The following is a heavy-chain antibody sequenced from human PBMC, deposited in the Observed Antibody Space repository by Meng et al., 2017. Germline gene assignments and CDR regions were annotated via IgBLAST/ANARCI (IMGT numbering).Heavy chain of an antibody. D-gene: IGHD3/OR15-3a*01. V-gene: IGHV4-34*01. Sequence: QVQVKQWGAGLLEPSETLSLTWAVYGGSFSGYYWSWIRQPPGKGLEWIGEINHSGSTNYNPSLKSRVTISVDTSKNQFSLKLSSVTAADTAVYYCARVLDPVLVEFDYWGQGTLVTVSS. CDR3: ARVLDPVLVEFDY. J-gene: IGHJ4*02. CDR1: GGSFSGYY. CDR2: INHSGST.